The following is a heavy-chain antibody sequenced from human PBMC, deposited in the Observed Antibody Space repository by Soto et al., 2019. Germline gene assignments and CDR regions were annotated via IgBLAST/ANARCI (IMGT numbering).Heavy chain of an antibody. J-gene: IGHJ6*02. V-gene: IGHV1-69*13. Sequence: SVKVSCEASGGTFSSYSISWVLQAPGRGLEWMGGIIPIFGTANYAQKFQGRVTITADESTSTAYMELSSLRSEDTAVYYCARDRTENYYYGMDVWGQGTTVTVS. CDR3: ARDRTENYYYGMDV. CDR2: IIPIFGTA. CDR1: GGTFSSYS.